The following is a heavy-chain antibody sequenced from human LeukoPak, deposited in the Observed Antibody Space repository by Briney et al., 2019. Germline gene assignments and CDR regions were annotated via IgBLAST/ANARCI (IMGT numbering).Heavy chain of an antibody. Sequence: SGGSLRLSCAASGFTFSSYAMSWVRQAPGKGLEWVSTISGSGGSTYYADSVKGRFTISRDNSKNTLYLQMNSLRAEDTAVYYCAKLSHTAMGRGTFDYWGQGTLVTVSS. V-gene: IGHV3-23*01. CDR1: GFTFSSYA. CDR2: ISGSGGST. J-gene: IGHJ4*02. CDR3: AKLSHTAMGRGTFDY. D-gene: IGHD5-18*01.